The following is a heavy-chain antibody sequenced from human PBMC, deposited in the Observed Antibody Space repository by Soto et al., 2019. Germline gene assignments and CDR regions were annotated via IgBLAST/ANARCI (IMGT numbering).Heavy chain of an antibody. CDR3: ARVATGSYSWRES. D-gene: IGHD1-26*01. Sequence: EVQLEESGGDLVQPGGSLSLSCAASGFTFSTYWMHWVRQAPGKGLVWVSRINSDGSITTYADSVKGRFTISRDNSKNTLYLQMNSLRAEDTAVYYCARVATGSYSWRESWGQGTLVTVSS. V-gene: IGHV3-74*03. CDR1: GFTFSTYW. CDR2: INSDGSIT. J-gene: IGHJ5*02.